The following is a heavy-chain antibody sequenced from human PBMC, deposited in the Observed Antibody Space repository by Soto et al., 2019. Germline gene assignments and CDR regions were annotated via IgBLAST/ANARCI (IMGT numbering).Heavy chain of an antibody. CDR3: AKDQDSLGYGRHHFDY. CDR1: AFTFSNYA. CDR2: ISGSGDTT. J-gene: IGHJ4*02. Sequence: GGTLRLSCAASAFTFSNYAMTWVRQAPGKGLEWVSGISGSGDTTYYADSVKGRFTISRDNSKNTLYLQMSSLRAEDTAVYYCAKDQDSLGYGRHHFDYWGQGTMVTVYS. D-gene: IGHD3-22*01. V-gene: IGHV3-23*01.